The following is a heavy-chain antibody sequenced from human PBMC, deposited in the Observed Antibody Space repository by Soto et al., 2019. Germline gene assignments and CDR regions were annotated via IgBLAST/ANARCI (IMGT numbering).Heavy chain of an antibody. CDR1: GYTFTTYG. J-gene: IGHJ6*02. CDR3: AGEGEMPYYYYGLDV. V-gene: IGHV1-18*01. Sequence: QVQLVQSGAEVRKPGASVKVSCKASGYTFTTYGISWVRQAPGQGLEWMGWISGYNGHTKYAQKFQGRVTMTRDTSRSTVYMDLRSLRSDDTAVYYCAGEGEMPYYYYGLDVWGQGTTVTVSS. D-gene: IGHD3-16*01. CDR2: ISGYNGHT.